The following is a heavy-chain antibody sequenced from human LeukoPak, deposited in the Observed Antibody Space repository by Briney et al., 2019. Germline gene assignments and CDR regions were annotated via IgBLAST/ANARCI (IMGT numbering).Heavy chain of an antibody. CDR2: INPNSGGT. CDR1: GYTFTGYY. J-gene: IGHJ5*02. CDR3: ARDYCSSTSCPQHWFDP. D-gene: IGHD2-2*01. Sequence: ASVKVSCKASGYTFTGYYMHWVRQAPGQGLEWMGWINPNSGGTNYAQKFQGRVTMTRDTSISTAYMELSRLRSDDTVVYYCARDYCSSTSCPQHWFDPWGQGTLVTVSS. V-gene: IGHV1-2*02.